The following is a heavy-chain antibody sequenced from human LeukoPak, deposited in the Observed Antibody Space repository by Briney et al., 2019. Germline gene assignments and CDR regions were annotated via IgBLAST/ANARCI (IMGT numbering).Heavy chain of an antibody. J-gene: IGHJ4*02. V-gene: IGHV4-59*01. D-gene: IGHD5-24*01. CDR1: GGSISSYY. CDR3: ARGGGGYNSAFYFGS. Sequence: SETLSLTCTVSGGSISSYYWSWIRQPPGKGLEWIGYIYYSGSTNYNPSLKSRVTISVDTSKNQFSLKLSSVTAADTAVYYCARGGGGYNSAFYFGSWGQGTLVTVSS. CDR2: IYYSGST.